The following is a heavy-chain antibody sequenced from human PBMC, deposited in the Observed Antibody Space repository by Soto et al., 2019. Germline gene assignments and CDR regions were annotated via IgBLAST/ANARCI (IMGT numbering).Heavy chain of an antibody. CDR3: ARVLYGYSHRDAFDL. CDR2: IKQDGSEK. J-gene: IGHJ3*01. Sequence: EVQLVESGGGLVQPGGSLRLSCAASGFTFSSYCMSWVRQAPGKGLEWVANIKQDGSEKYYVDSVKGRFTISRDNAKNSLYLQMNGLRAEDTAVYYCARVLYGYSHRDAFDLWGPGTLVTVSS. CDR1: GFTFSSYC. D-gene: IGHD2-2*02. V-gene: IGHV3-7*01.